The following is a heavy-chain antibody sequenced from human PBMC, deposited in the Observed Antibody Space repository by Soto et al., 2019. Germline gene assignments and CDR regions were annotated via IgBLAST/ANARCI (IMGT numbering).Heavy chain of an antibody. CDR3: ARTHDFWSGYYEALGY. D-gene: IGHD3-3*01. Sequence: GGSLRLSCAASGFTFSSYWMHWVRQAPGKGLVWVSRINSDGSSTSYADSVKGRFTISRDNAKNTLYLQMNSLRAEDTAVYYCARTHDFWSGYYEALGYWGQGTLVTVSS. J-gene: IGHJ4*02. CDR2: INSDGSST. CDR1: GFTFSSYW. V-gene: IGHV3-74*01.